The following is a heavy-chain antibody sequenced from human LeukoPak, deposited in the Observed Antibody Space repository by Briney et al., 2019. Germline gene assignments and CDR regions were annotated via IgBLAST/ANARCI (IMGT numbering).Heavy chain of an antibody. J-gene: IGHJ4*02. CDR2: IRYDGSNK. Sequence: QAGGSLRLSCAASGFTFSSCGMHWVRQAPGKGLEWVAFIRYDGSNKYYADSVKGRFTISRDNSKNTLYLQMNSLRAEDTAVYYCAKWTRNYGPLDYWGQGTLVTVSS. CDR1: GFTFSSCG. V-gene: IGHV3-30*02. CDR3: AKWTRNYGPLDY. D-gene: IGHD4-17*01.